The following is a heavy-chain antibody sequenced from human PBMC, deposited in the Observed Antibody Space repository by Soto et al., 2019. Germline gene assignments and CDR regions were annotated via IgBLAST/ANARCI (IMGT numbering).Heavy chain of an antibody. CDR3: AKDYTCSGGSCYLFDY. V-gene: IGHV3-23*01. CDR2: ISSTGDRT. Sequence: EVQLLESGGGLVQPGGSLRLSCAASRFTFNNYAMSWVRQAPGKGLEWVSGISSTGDRTNYEDSVKGRFTISRDNSKNTLYLQMNSLRDEDTAVYYCAKDYTCSGGSCYLFDYWGQGTLVTVSS. CDR1: RFTFNNYA. J-gene: IGHJ4*02. D-gene: IGHD2-15*01.